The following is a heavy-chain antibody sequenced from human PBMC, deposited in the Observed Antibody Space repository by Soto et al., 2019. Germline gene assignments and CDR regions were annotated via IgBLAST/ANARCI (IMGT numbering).Heavy chain of an antibody. CDR3: AKESPPDYGDFAFDY. J-gene: IGHJ4*02. D-gene: IGHD4-17*01. V-gene: IGHV3-64*04. CDR1: GFTFSSYA. CDR2: ISSNGGST. Sequence: GGSLRLSCSASGFTFSSYAMHWVRQAPGKGLEYVSAISSNGGSTYYADSVKGRFTISRDNSKNTLYLQMNSLRAEDTAVYYCAKESPPDYGDFAFDYWGQGTLVTVSS.